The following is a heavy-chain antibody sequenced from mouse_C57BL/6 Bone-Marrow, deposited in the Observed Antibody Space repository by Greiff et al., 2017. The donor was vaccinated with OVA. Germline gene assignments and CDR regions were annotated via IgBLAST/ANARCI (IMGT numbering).Heavy chain of an antibody. V-gene: IGHV1-9*01. D-gene: IGHD1-1*01. CDR2: ILPGSGST. CDR3: ARTHYYGSSELFDY. J-gene: IGHJ2*01. Sequence: VKLVESGAELMKPGASVKLSCKATGYTFTGYWIEWVKQRPGHGLEWIGEILPGSGSTNYTEKFKGKATFTADTSSNTAYMQLSSLTTEDSAIYYCARTHYYGSSELFDYWGQGTTLTVSS. CDR1: GYTFTGYW.